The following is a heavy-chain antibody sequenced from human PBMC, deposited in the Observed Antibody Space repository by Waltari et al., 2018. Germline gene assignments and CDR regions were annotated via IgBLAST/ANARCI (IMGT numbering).Heavy chain of an antibody. Sequence: QVQLQESGPGLVKPSQTLSLTCTVSGGSISSGGYYWSWIRQPPGKGLEWIGYIYHSGSTYYNPSLKSRVTISVDTSKNQFSLKLNSVTAADTAVYYCARGQQLAYYYYYYGMDVWGQGTTVTVSS. CDR1: GGSISSGGYY. CDR3: ARGQQLAYYYYYYGMDV. V-gene: IGHV4-31*03. D-gene: IGHD6-13*01. CDR2: IYHSGST. J-gene: IGHJ6*02.